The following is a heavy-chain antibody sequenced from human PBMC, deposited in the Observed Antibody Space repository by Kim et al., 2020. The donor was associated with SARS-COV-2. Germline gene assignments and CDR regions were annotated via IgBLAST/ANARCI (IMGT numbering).Heavy chain of an antibody. Sequence: GGSLRLSCAASGFTFNDYGMNWVRQAPGKGLEWVSGINGNGGSTGYADSVKGRFTISRDNAKNSLYLQMNSLRAEDTALYYCAREHYGSGSYDYWGPRTLVTVS. D-gene: IGHD3-10*01. J-gene: IGHJ4*02. CDR2: INGNGGST. V-gene: IGHV3-20*04. CDR3: AREHYGSGSYDY. CDR1: GFTFNDYG.